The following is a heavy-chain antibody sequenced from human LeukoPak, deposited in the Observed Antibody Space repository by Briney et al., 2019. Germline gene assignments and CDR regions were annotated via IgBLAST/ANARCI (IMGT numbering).Heavy chain of an antibody. CDR2: IYHSGST. D-gene: IGHD3-9*01. V-gene: IGHV4-38-2*02. CDR1: GYSISSGYY. J-gene: IGHJ4*02. Sequence: PSETLSLTCTVSGYSISSGYYWGWIRQPPGKGLEWIGSIYHSGSTYYNPSLKSRVTISVDTSKNQFSLKLSSVTAADTAVYYCARVGQTYYDISTGYYFGFFDYWGQGTLVTVSS. CDR3: ARVGQTYYDISTGYYFGFFDY.